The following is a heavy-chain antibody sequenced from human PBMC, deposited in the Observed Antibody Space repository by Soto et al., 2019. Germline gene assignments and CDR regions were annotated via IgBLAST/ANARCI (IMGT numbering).Heavy chain of an antibody. CDR1: GGSFSGYY. CDR2: INHSGST. Sequence: SQTLSLTCAVYGGSFSGYYWSWIRQPPGKGLEWIGEINHSGSTNYNPSLKSRVTISVDTSKNQFSLKLSSVTAADTAVYYCARGRYFDWLGLNWFDPLGQGNLVTVS. D-gene: IGHD3-9*01. J-gene: IGHJ5*02. CDR3: ARGRYFDWLGLNWFDP. V-gene: IGHV4-34*01.